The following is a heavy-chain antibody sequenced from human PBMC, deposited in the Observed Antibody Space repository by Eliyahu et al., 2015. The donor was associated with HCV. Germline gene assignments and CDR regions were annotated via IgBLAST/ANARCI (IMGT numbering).Heavy chain of an antibody. CDR1: GFTFSKAW. CDR3: TTGAPGGFDYYLDV. Sequence: EVQLVESGGGLVKPGGSLRLSCAASGFTFSKAWMXWVRQAPGKGLXWIGXIKSKTDGGTTGYAAPVKGXFTISRDDSKSTLYLQMNSLKTEDTAVYYCTTGAPGGFDYYLDVWGQGTTVTVSS. V-gene: IGHV3-15*01. J-gene: IGHJ6*03. D-gene: IGHD3-10*01. CDR2: IKSKTDGGTT.